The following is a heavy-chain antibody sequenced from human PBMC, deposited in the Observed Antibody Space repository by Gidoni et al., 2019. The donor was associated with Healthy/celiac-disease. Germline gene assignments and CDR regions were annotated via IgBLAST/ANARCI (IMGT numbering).Heavy chain of an antibody. Sequence: QVTLKESGPVLVKPTETLTLTCTVPGFSLSNARMGVSWIRQPPGKALEWLAHIFSNDEKSYSTSLKSRLTISKDTSKSQVVLTMTNMDPVDTATYYCVNVYITIFGVVTGNWFDPWCQGTLVTVSS. J-gene: IGHJ5*02. CDR1: GFSLSNARMG. V-gene: IGHV2-26*01. CDR3: VNVYITIFGVVTGNWFDP. CDR2: IFSNDEK. D-gene: IGHD3-3*01.